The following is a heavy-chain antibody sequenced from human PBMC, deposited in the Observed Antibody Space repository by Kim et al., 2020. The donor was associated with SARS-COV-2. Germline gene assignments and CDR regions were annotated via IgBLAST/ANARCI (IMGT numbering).Heavy chain of an antibody. CDR2: IYYRGTI. J-gene: IGHJ4*02. Sequence: SETLSLTCSVSGDSISDYCWSWVRQPPGKELEWIGNIYYRGTINYKPSLRSRVTISIDASENEFSLKLISVTAADTAVYYCARGMNELDFWGQGILVTVS. CDR3: ARGMNELDF. CDR1: GDSISDYC. D-gene: IGHD1-1*01. V-gene: IGHV4-59*01.